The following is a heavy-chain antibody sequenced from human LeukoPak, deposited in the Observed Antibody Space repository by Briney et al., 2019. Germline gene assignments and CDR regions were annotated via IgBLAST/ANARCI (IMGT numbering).Heavy chain of an antibody. Sequence: GGSLRLSCAASGFTSSSYAMSWVRQAPGKGLEWVSAISGSGGSTYYADSVKGRFTISRDNSKNTLYLQMNSLRAEDTAVYYCAKDGFGELLGYYYYMDVWGKGTTVTVSS. D-gene: IGHD3-10*01. V-gene: IGHV3-23*01. J-gene: IGHJ6*03. CDR3: AKDGFGELLGYYYYMDV. CDR1: GFTSSSYA. CDR2: ISGSGGST.